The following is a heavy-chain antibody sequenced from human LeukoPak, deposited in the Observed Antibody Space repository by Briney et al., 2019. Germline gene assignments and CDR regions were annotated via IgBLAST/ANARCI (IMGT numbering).Heavy chain of an antibody. Sequence: QAGGSLRLSCEASGFTFRSYAMTWVRQAPGKGLEWVSAISGSGAKTYYADSVKGRFTVSRDNSKNTLYLQMNSLRAEDTAVYYCAKNPAPRPLYFDYWGQGTLVTVSS. D-gene: IGHD2-2*01. CDR3: AKNPAPRPLYFDY. V-gene: IGHV3-23*01. CDR2: ISGSGAKT. J-gene: IGHJ4*02. CDR1: GFTFRSYA.